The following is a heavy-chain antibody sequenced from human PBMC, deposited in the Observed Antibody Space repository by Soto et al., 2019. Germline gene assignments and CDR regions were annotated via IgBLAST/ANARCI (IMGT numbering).Heavy chain of an antibody. V-gene: IGHV1-18*01. Sequence: ASVKVSCKASGYTFTSYGISWVRQAPGQGLEWMGWISAYNGNTNYAQKLQGRVTMTTDTSTSTAYMELRSLRSDDTAVYYCARDKANYYGSGSQYGMDVWGQGTTVTVSS. J-gene: IGHJ6*02. CDR2: ISAYNGNT. D-gene: IGHD3-10*01. CDR3: ARDKANYYGSGSQYGMDV. CDR1: GYTFTSYG.